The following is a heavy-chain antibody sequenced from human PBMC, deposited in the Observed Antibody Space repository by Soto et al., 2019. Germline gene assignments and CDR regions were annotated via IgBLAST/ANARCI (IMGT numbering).Heavy chain of an antibody. J-gene: IGHJ4*02. D-gene: IGHD4-17*01. CDR2: INPSGGSA. CDR1: GYTFTSYY. V-gene: IGHV1-46*01. Sequence: ASVKVSCKASGYTFTSYYMHWVRQAPGQGLELMGIINPSGGSASYAHNFQGRVTMTRDTSTSTVYMELSSLRSDDTAVYFCARIPGYYGDYVGELNFWGQGTLVTVAS. CDR3: ARIPGYYGDYVGELNF.